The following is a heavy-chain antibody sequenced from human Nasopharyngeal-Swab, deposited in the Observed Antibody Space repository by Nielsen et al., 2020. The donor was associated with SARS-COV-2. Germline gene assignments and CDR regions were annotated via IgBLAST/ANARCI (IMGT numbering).Heavy chain of an antibody. CDR2: ISSNGGST. CDR1: GFTFSSYT. V-gene: IGHV3-64D*06. J-gene: IGHJ4*02. D-gene: IGHD2-15*01. CDR3: VKDRGAHSVVVVAAS. Sequence: GESLKISCSASGFTFSSYTMHWVRQAPGKGLEYVSAISSNGGSTYYADSVKGRFTISRDNSKNTLNLQMSSLRAEDTAVYYCVKDRGAHSVVVVAASWGQGTLVTVSS.